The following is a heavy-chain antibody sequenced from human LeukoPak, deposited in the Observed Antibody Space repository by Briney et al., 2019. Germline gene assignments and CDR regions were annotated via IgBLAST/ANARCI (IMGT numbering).Heavy chain of an antibody. Sequence: PGGSLRLSCAASGFTFSSYAMSWVRQAPGRGLEWVSGISGSGVYTYYADSVKGRFTISRDNAKTSLYLQMNSLRAEDTAVYHCARVIGYYGSGRSYYFDNWGQGTLVTVSS. CDR1: GFTFSSYA. V-gene: IGHV3-23*01. CDR2: ISGSGVYT. CDR3: ARVIGYYGSGRSYYFDN. J-gene: IGHJ4*02. D-gene: IGHD3-10*01.